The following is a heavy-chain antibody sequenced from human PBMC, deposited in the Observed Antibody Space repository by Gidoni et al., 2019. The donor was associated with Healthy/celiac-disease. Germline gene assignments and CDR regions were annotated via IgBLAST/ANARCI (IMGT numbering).Heavy chain of an antibody. D-gene: IGHD3-22*01. CDR2: RWYDGSNE. Sequence: QVQLVESGGGVVQHGRSLRLSCAASGFTFSSYGMHWVRQAPGKGLEWVAVRWYDGSNEYYADSVKGRFTISRDNSKNTLYLQMNSLRAEDTAVYYCARADSSGYSPFDYWGQGTLVTVSS. V-gene: IGHV3-33*01. CDR1: GFTFSSYG. CDR3: ARADSSGYSPFDY. J-gene: IGHJ4*02.